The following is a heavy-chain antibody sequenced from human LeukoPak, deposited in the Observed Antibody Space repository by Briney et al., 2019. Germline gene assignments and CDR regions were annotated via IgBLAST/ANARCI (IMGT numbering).Heavy chain of an antibody. D-gene: IGHD4-11*01. CDR3: AKGRLPYYYGMDV. V-gene: IGHV3-23*01. J-gene: IGHJ6*02. Sequence: GGSLRLSCAASGFTFSSYAMSWVRQAPGKGLEWVSGISGSGTGTYYADSMKGRFTISRDNSKNTLYLQMNSLRAEDTAVYYCAKGRLPYYYGMDVWGQGTTVTVSS. CDR2: ISGSGTGT. CDR1: GFTFSSYA.